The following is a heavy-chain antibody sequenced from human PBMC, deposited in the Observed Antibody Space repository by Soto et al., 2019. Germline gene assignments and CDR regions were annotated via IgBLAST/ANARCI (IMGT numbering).Heavy chain of an antibody. CDR2: IIPILGIA. V-gene: IGHV1-69*02. CDR3: STYGGNGSSILYSDNYYRYQIYV. J-gene: IGHJ6*03. D-gene: IGHD3-3*02. Sequence: GSSVKVCCKASVGTFSSYTISCVRHAPGQELEWMGRIIPILGIANYAQKFQGRVTITADKSTSTAYMELSSLRSEDTAVYYCSTYGGNGSSILYSDNYYRYQIYVRTKRSTVTVS. CDR1: VGTFSSYT.